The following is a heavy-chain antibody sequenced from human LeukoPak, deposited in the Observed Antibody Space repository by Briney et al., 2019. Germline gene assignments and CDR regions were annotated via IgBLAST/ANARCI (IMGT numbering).Heavy chain of an antibody. CDR1: GFTFSSSA. D-gene: IGHD3-22*01. CDR3: AKPLIVIVVAADFDY. J-gene: IGHJ4*02. V-gene: IGHV3-23*01. Sequence: GGSLRLSCVISGFTFSSSAMSWARQAPGKGLQWVSSIIGRGGSTYYADSVKGRFTISRDNSKNTLYLQMNSLRAEDTAVYYCAKPLIVIVVAADFDYWGQGTLVTVSS. CDR2: IIGRGGST.